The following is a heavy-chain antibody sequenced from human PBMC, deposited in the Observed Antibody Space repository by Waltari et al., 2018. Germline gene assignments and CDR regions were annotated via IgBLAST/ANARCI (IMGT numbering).Heavy chain of an antibody. CDR1: GFTFSSYV. V-gene: IGHV3-33*01. J-gene: IGHJ4*02. CDR2: IWYDGSNK. CDR3: TRGPNIVGATGPFDY. D-gene: IGHD1-26*01. Sequence: QVQLVESGGGVVQPGRSLRLSCAASGFTFSSYVMHWVRQAPGKGLEWVAVIWYDGSNKYYADSVKGRFTISRDKSKNTLYVQMNSLRAEDTAVYYCTRGPNIVGATGPFDYWGQGTLVTVSS.